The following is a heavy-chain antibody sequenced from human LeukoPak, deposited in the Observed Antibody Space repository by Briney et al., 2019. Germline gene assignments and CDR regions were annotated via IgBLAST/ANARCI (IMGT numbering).Heavy chain of an antibody. D-gene: IGHD1-14*01. CDR2: INPNSGGT. CDR3: ATDKKTGNFDY. V-gene: IGHV1-2*06. J-gene: IGHJ4*02. Sequence: GASVKVSCKASGYTLTGYYMHWVRQAPGQGLEWMGRINPNSGGTNYAQKFQGRVTMTRDTSISTAYMELSRLRSDDTAVYYCATDKKTGNFDYWGQGTLVTVSS. CDR1: GYTLTGYY.